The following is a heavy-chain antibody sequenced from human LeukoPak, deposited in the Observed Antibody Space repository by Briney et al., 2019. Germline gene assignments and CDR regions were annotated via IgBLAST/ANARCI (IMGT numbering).Heavy chain of an antibody. Sequence: PSETLSLTCTVSGGSISSSSYYWGWIRQPPGKGLEWIGNIYYSGNPYCNPSLKSRVTISVDTSKNQFSLKLSSVTAADTAVYYCARHENGDNYFDNWGQGTLVSVSA. D-gene: IGHD3-10*01. J-gene: IGHJ4*02. V-gene: IGHV4-39*01. CDR2: IYYSGNP. CDR3: ARHENGDNYFDN. CDR1: GGSISSSSYY.